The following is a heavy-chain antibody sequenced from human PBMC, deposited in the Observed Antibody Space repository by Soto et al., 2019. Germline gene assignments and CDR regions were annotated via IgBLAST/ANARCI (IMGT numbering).Heavy chain of an antibody. Sequence: PSETLSLTCAVSGGSFSGYYLSWIRQSPGKGLEWIGYIYYTGSTNYNPSLKSRATISVDTSKNQFSLKLNSVTAADTAVYYCATGYDFWSGQYALWGQGTLVTVSS. V-gene: IGHV4-34*01. CDR1: GGSFSGYY. CDR2: IYYTGST. J-gene: IGHJ4*03. CDR3: ATGYDFWSGQYAL. D-gene: IGHD3-3*01.